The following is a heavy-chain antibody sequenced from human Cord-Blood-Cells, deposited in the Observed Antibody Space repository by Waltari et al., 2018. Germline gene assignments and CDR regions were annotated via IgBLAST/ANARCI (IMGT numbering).Heavy chain of an antibody. D-gene: IGHD6-6*01. Sequence: HGQLQQWGAGLLKPSETLSLTCAVYGGSFSGYYWSWIRQPPGKGLEWIGEIKHSGSTNYNPSHKSRVTISVDTSKNQFSLKLSSVTAADTAVYYCARSGGYSSSSFDYWGQGTLVTVSS. V-gene: IGHV4-34*01. CDR1: GGSFSGYY. J-gene: IGHJ4*02. CDR3: ARSGGYSSSSFDY. CDR2: IKHSGST.